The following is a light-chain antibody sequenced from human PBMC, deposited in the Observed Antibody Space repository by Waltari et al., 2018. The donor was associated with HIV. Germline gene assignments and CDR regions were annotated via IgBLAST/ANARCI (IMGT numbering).Light chain of an antibody. J-gene: IGLJ1*01. CDR3: QVWDSSKV. Sequence: SYELTQPLSVSVALGQTARITRGGNKLGTKNLHWYQQRPGQAPLLVIYRDTTRPSGIPERFSGSNSGNTATLTISRAQGGDEAVYYCQVWDSSKVFGSGTEVTVL. V-gene: IGLV3-9*01. CDR2: RDT. CDR1: KLGTKN.